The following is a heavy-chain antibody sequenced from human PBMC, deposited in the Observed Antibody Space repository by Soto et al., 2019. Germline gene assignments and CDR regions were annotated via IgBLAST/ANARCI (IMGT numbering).Heavy chain of an antibody. J-gene: IGHJ3*02. CDR2: IIPLFNVA. CDR1: GGTFSNFA. Sequence: QVQLVQSGPEVEKPGSSVKVSCEASGGTFSNFAVNWVRQAPGQGLEWVGGIIPLFNVAKYAQKFEGRVTIVADDSTSNAYMDLSSLRSDGTAVYYCAASGRDVLGYDYKDTEGLDIWGQGTMVTVSS. V-gene: IGHV1-69*01. D-gene: IGHD4-4*01. CDR3: AASGRDVLGYDYKDTEGLDI.